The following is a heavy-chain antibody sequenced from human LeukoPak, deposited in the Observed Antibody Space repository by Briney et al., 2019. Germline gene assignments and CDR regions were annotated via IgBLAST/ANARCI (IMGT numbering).Heavy chain of an antibody. CDR1: GFTFSSYS. J-gene: IGHJ4*02. D-gene: IGHD4-11*01. Sequence: GGSLRLSCAASGFTFSSYSMNWVRQAPGKGLEWVASISSSSSYIYYADSVKGRFALSRDQAKNSLYLQMNSLRAEDTAVYYCAKDTYTGKNSHYVDIDYWGQGTLVTVSS. CDR2: ISSSSSYI. CDR3: AKDTYTGKNSHYVDIDY. V-gene: IGHV3-21*04.